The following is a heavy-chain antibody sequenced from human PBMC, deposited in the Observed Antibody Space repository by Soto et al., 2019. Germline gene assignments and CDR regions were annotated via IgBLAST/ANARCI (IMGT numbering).Heavy chain of an antibody. CDR1: GYTCTSYD. CDR2: MNPNSGNT. CDR3: AWVIITLVRAASSYYYYMHV. D-gene: IGHD3-10*01. J-gene: IGHJ6*03. V-gene: IGHV1-8*01. Sequence: ASVKVSCKASGYTCTSYDINWGRQATGQEHERMGWMNPNSGNTGYAQKFQGRVTMTRNTYISTAYMELSSLRSEDTAVYYCAWVIITLVRAASSYYYYMHVWGKGPRSQSP.